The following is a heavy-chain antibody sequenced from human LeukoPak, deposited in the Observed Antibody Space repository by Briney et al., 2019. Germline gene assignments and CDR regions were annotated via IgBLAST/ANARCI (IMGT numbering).Heavy chain of an antibody. CDR1: GYTFTSYD. Sequence: GASVKVSCKASGYTFTSYDINWVRQATGQGLEWMGWMNPNSGNTGYAQKFQGRVTMTRNTSISTAYMELSSLRSEDTAVYYCARGPGLGQHPSGHYYYYYGMDVWGQGTTVTVSS. V-gene: IGHV1-8*02. CDR2: MNPNSGNT. J-gene: IGHJ6*02. D-gene: IGHD6-13*01. CDR3: ARGPGLGQHPSGHYYYYYGMDV.